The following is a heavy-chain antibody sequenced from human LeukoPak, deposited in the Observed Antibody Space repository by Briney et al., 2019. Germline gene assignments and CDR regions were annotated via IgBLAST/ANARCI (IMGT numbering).Heavy chain of an antibody. CDR1: GFTFSSYG. CDR3: ARSRRRELLGTYFDY. D-gene: IGHD1-26*01. Sequence: GGSLRLSCTPSGFTFSSYGMHWVRQAPGKGLEWVAVVSYEGSTVYYADSVKGRFTISRDNSKNTLYLQMNSLRPEDTAVYYCARSRRRELLGTYFDYWGQGTLVTVSS. V-gene: IGHV3-30*03. CDR2: VSYEGSTV. J-gene: IGHJ4*02.